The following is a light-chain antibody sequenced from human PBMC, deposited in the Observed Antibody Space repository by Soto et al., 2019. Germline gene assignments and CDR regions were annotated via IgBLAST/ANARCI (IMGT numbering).Light chain of an antibody. CDR2: GAS. V-gene: IGKV3-20*01. CDR1: QSVSSSY. CDR3: QQYGSSPPLT. Sequence: EIVFTHSPGTLSLSPGERATLSCRASQSVSSSYLAWYQQKPGQAPRLLIYGASSRATGIPDRFSGSGSGTDFTLTISRLEPEDFAVYYCQQYGSSPPLTFGQGTKVDIK. J-gene: IGKJ1*01.